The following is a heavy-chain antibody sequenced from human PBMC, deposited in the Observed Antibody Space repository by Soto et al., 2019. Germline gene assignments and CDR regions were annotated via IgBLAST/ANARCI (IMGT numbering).Heavy chain of an antibody. Sequence: RVLRLSCAASGFTFNSYGMHWVRQGPGNGLEWVAFISYDSTKTYYADSVKGRFTISRDNSNSALYVQMNSLTGEDTAVYYCARTRSAWSDFHYYSLDVWGQGTTVTVSS. V-gene: IGHV3-30*03. J-gene: IGHJ6*02. CDR3: ARTRSAWSDFHYYSLDV. CDR1: GFTFNSYG. CDR2: ISYDSTKT. D-gene: IGHD1-26*01.